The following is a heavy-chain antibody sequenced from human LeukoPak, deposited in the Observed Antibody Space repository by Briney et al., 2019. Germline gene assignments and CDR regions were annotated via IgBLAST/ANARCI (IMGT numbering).Heavy chain of an antibody. CDR3: TRGAGTSWFDY. Sequence: ASVTVSCKPSGYTFTVNYLHWVRQAPGQGLEWVGWMNPNSGVTGYAQNFQGRVTMTRDTSISTAYMELSSLTSDDTAVYYCTRGAGTSWFDYWGQGSLVTVSS. V-gene: IGHV1-2*02. D-gene: IGHD2-2*01. J-gene: IGHJ4*02. CDR2: MNPNSGVT. CDR1: GYTFTVNY.